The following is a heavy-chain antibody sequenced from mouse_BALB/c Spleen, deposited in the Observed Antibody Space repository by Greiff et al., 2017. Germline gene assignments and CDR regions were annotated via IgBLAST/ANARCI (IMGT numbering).Heavy chain of an antibody. CDR1: GFTFSSYT. J-gene: IGHJ4*01. CDR2: ISNGGGST. V-gene: IGHV5-12-2*01. Sequence: EVKLVESGGGLVQPGGSLKLSCAASGFTFSSYTMSWVRQTPEKRLEWVAYISNGGGSTYYPDTVKGRFTISRDNAKNTLYLQMSSLKSEDTAMYYCARHEEYYGSSYYYAMDYWGQGTAVTVSS. D-gene: IGHD1-1*01. CDR3: ARHEEYYGSSYYYAMDY.